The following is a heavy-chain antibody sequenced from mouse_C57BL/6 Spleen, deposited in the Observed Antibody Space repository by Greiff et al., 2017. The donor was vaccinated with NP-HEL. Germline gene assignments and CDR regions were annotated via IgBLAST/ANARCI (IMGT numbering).Heavy chain of an antibody. CDR3: AIPMDY. J-gene: IGHJ4*01. CDR2: INPGSGGT. CDR1: GYAFTNYL. Sequence: VQLQESGAELVRPGTSVKVSCKASGYAFTNYLIEWVKQRPGQGLEWIGVINPGSGGTNYNEKFKGKATLTADKSSSTAYMQLSSLTSEDSAVYFCAIPMDYWGQGTSVTVSS. V-gene: IGHV1-54*01.